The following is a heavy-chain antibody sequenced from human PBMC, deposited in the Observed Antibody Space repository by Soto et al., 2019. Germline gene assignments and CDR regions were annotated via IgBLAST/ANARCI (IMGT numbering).Heavy chain of an antibody. D-gene: IGHD5-12*01. J-gene: IGHJ6*02. CDR3: ARVRWSRDGYNSYYYYGMDV. V-gene: IGHV3-33*01. Sequence: PGGSLRLSCAASGFTFSSYGMHWVRQAPGRGLEGVAVIWYDGSNKYYADSVKGRFTISRDNSKNTLYLQMNSLRAEDTAVYYCARVRWSRDGYNSYYYYGMDVWGQGTTVTVSS. CDR1: GFTFSSYG. CDR2: IWYDGSNK.